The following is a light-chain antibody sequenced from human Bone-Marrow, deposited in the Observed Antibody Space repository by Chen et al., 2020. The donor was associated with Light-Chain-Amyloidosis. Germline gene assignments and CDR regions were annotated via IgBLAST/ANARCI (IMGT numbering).Light chain of an antibody. CDR2: GAS. J-gene: IGKJ1*01. CDR3: QQYDDWKT. V-gene: IGKV3-15*01. Sequence: EIVMTQSPATLSVSPGERVTLSCRASQSINNKLAWYQQKPGQAPRRLIYGASTRSTGIPARFSGSGSGTEFTLTISSMQDEDFAVYYCQQYDDWKTFGQGTNVEIK. CDR1: QSINNK.